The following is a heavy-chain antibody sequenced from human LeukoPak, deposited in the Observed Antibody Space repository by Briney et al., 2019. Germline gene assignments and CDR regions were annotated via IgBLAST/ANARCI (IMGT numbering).Heavy chain of an antibody. J-gene: IGHJ3*02. CDR3: ARPTGGLVDAFDI. Sequence: APVKVSCKASGYTFTSYYMHWVRQAPGQGLEWMGIINPSGGSTSYAQKFQGRVTMTRDTSTSTVYMELSSLRSEDTAVYYCARPTGGLVDAFDIWGQGTMVTVSS. V-gene: IGHV1-46*01. CDR2: INPSGGST. CDR1: GYTFTSYY. D-gene: IGHD1-1*01.